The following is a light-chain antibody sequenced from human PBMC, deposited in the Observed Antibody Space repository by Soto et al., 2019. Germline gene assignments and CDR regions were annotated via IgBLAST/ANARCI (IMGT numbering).Light chain of an antibody. J-gene: IGLJ2*01. CDR3: SSWDDSLTVV. Sequence: QSVLTQPPSASATPGQRGTISCSGSTSNIGGKSVTWYQQIPGAAPKVVIHSDDQRPSGVPDRFSGSKSGTSASLAINAVQSEDEADYFCSSWDDSLTVVFGGGTKLTVL. CDR2: SDD. CDR1: TSNIGGKS. V-gene: IGLV1-44*01.